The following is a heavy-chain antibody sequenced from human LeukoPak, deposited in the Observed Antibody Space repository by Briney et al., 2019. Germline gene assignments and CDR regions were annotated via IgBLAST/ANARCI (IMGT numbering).Heavy chain of an antibody. Sequence: GGSLRLSCAASGFTFSNYWMSWVRQAPGKGLEWVANIKQDGSEKYYVDSVKGRFTISRDNAKNSLYLQMNTLRPEDTAVYYCARARDDYDYWGQGTLVTVSS. CDR1: GFTFSNYW. CDR2: IKQDGSEK. D-gene: IGHD2-21*01. CDR3: ARARDDYDY. J-gene: IGHJ4*02. V-gene: IGHV3-7*01.